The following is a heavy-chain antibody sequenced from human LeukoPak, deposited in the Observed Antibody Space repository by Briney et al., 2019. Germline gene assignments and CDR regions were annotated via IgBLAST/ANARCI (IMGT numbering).Heavy chain of an antibody. CDR2: IIPIFGTA. V-gene: IGHV1-69*13. D-gene: IGHD6-13*01. Sequence: ASVKVSCKASGGTFSSYAISWVRQAPGQGLEWMGGIIPIFGTANYAQKFQGRVTITADESTSTAYMELSSLRSEDTAVYYCARPPLYSSRWYQEEYYSDYWGQGTLVTVSS. CDR1: GGTFSSYA. J-gene: IGHJ4*02. CDR3: ARPPLYSSRWYQEEYYSDY.